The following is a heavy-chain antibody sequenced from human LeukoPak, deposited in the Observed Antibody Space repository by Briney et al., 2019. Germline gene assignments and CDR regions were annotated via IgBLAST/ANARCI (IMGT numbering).Heavy chain of an antibody. J-gene: IGHJ3*02. D-gene: IGHD2-8*01. Sequence: GGSLRLSCAVSGVAPSSNYMSWVRQAPGKGLEWVSVIYSDDRTYYADSVKGRFTISRHTSKKTLYLQMNSLRAEDTAVYYCAREVMAKRRAFDIWGQGTVVTVSS. CDR2: IYSDDRT. V-gene: IGHV3-53*04. CDR1: GVAPSSNY. CDR3: AREVMAKRRAFDI.